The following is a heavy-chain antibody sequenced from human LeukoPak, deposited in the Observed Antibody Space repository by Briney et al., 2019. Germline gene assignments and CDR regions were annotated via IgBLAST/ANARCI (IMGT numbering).Heavy chain of an antibody. CDR1: GGSISSYY. Sequence: PSETLSLTCTVSGGSISSYYWSWIRQPPGKGLEWIGYIYYSGSTNYDPSLKSRVTISVDTSKNQFSLKLSSVTAADTAVYYCAGGYSSGWYYMDVWGKGTTVTVSS. V-gene: IGHV4-59*01. J-gene: IGHJ6*03. CDR2: IYYSGST. D-gene: IGHD6-19*01. CDR3: AGGYSSGWYYMDV.